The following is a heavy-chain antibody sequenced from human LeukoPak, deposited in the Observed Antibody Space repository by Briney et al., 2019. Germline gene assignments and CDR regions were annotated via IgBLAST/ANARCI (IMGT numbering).Heavy chain of an antibody. CDR2: INHSGST. D-gene: IGHD3-16*01. CDR3: ASPAGGSVAFDI. V-gene: IGHV4-34*01. Sequence: SGTLSLTCAVYGGSFSGYYWSWIRQPPGKGLEWIGEINHSGSTNYNPSLKSRVTISVDTSKNQFSLKLSSVTAADTAVYYCASPAGGSVAFDIWGQGTMVTVSS. CDR1: GGSFSGYY. J-gene: IGHJ3*02.